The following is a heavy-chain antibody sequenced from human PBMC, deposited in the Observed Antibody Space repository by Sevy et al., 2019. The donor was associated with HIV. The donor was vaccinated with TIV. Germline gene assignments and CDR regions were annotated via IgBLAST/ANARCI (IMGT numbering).Heavy chain of an antibody. CDR2: ISYDGSNK. J-gene: IGHJ6*02. D-gene: IGHD5-12*01. CDR1: GFTFSSYA. CDR3: ARGDPWHRGIVATIVGYYYGMDV. Sequence: GGSLRLSCAASGFTFSSYAMHWVRQAPGKGLEWVAVISYDGSNKYYADSVKGRFTISRDNSKNTLYLQMNSLRAEDTAVYYCARGDPWHRGIVATIVGYYYGMDVWGQGTTVTVSS. V-gene: IGHV3-30-3*01.